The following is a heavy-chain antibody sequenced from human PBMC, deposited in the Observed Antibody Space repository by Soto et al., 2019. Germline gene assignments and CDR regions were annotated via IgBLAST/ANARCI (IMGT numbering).Heavy chain of an antibody. V-gene: IGHV3-74*01. CDR2: INSDGSDT. Sequence: GGSLRLSCAASGFTFSTYTINWVRQAPGKGLEWVSRINSDGSDTTYADSVQGRFTISRDNAKNTVFLQMTSLRAEDTAVYYCARVNTLTSAWPFDYWGQGALVTVSS. J-gene: IGHJ4*02. CDR3: ARVNTLTSAWPFDY. CDR1: GFTFSTYT. D-gene: IGHD6-19*01.